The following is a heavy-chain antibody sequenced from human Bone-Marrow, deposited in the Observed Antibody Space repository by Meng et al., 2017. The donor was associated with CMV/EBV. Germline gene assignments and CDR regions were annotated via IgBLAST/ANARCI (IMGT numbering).Heavy chain of an antibody. V-gene: IGHV4-59*01. CDR3: ARGGLGGWPMDY. J-gene: IGHJ4*02. D-gene: IGHD5-24*01. CDR2: LYYAGST. CDR1: GVSINSFH. Sequence: SETLSLTCTVSGVSINSFHWSWIRQPPGKRLEWIGYLYYAGSTNYNPSLKSRVTISVDTSKYQFSLKLSSVTAADTAVYYCARGGLGGWPMDYWGQGTLVTVSS.